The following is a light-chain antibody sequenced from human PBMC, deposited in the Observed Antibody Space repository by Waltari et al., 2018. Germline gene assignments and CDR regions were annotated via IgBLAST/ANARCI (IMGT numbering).Light chain of an antibody. J-gene: IGLJ3*02. Sequence: QSALTQPASVSGSPGQSITISCTGTSSDVGAYNYVSWYQHHPGKAPKVLIYEVSNRPSGVSNRFPGSKSANTASLTISGLQAEDEADYYCSSYTTSSTLGVFGGGTKLTVL. V-gene: IGLV2-14*01. CDR2: EVS. CDR1: SSDVGAYNY. CDR3: SSYTTSSTLGV.